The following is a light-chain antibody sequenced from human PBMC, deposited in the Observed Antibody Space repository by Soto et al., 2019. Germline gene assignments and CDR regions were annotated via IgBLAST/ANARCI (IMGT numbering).Light chain of an antibody. V-gene: IGLV2-14*01. CDR3: SSYTTSSTV. J-gene: IGLJ1*01. CDR2: EVT. CDR1: NSDGGDYKY. Sequence: QSALTQPASVSGSPGQSITISCTGTNSDGGDYKYVSWYQQHPGKAPKLLIYEVTYRPSGVANRFSGSKSGNTASLTISGRQADDEADYYCSSYTTSSTVFGTGTKVTVL.